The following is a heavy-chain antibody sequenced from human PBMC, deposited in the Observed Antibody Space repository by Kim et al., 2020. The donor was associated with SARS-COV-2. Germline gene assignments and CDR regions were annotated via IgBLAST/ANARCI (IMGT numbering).Heavy chain of an antibody. D-gene: IGHD3-10*01. CDR3: ARGCTRVGKWFGEPGCFDY. J-gene: IGHJ4*02. V-gene: IGHV3-74*01. CDR1: GFTFSSYW. Sequence: GGSLRLSCAASGFTFSSYWMHWVRQAPGKGLVWVSRINSDGSSTSYADSVKGRFTISRDNAKNTLYLQMNSLRAEDTAVYYCARGCTRVGKWFGEPGCFDYWGQGTLVTVSS. CDR2: INSDGSST.